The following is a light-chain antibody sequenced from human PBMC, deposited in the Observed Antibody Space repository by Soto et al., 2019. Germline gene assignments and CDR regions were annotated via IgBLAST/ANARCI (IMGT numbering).Light chain of an antibody. V-gene: IGKV1-27*01. CDR2: AAS. CDR3: QKYNSAPLT. Sequence: DIQITQSPSSLSASAVDRVTITFRASQVISNSLAWYQQKPGKVPKLLIYAASTLQSGVPSRFSGSGSGTDFTLTISSLQPEDVATYYCQKYNSAPLTFGGGTKVDIK. CDR1: QVISNS. J-gene: IGKJ4*01.